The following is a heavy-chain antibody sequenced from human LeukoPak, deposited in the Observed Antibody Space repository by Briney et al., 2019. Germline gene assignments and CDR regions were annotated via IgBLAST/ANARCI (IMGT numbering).Heavy chain of an antibody. CDR3: ARGGSYFYDSGTYPSDAFDI. CDR2: INPNSGGT. D-gene: IGHD3-22*01. CDR1: GYTFTSYY. Sequence: ASVKVSCKASGYTFTSYYLHWVRQAPGQGLEWMGRINPNSGGTNYAQKFQGRVTMTRDTSISTAYMELSRLRSDDTAVYYCARGGSYFYDSGTYPSDAFDIWGQGTMVTVSS. V-gene: IGHV1-2*06. J-gene: IGHJ3*02.